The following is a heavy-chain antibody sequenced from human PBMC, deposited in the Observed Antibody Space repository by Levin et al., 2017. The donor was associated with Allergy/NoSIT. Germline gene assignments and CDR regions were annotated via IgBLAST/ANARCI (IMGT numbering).Heavy chain of an antibody. V-gene: IGHV3-30*18. J-gene: IGHJ3*02. D-gene: IGHD3-10*01. CDR1: GFTFSSYG. Sequence: PGGSLRLSCAASGFTFSSYGMHWVRQAPGKGLEWVAIISYDGSNKYYADSVKGRFTISRDNSKNTLYLQMNSMRAEDTAVYYCAKKAYYGSGSPNDAFDIWGQGTMVTVSS. CDR3: AKKAYYGSGSPNDAFDI. CDR2: ISYDGSNK.